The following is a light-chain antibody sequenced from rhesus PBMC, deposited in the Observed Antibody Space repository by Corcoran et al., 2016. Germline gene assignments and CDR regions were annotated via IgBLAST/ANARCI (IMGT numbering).Light chain of an antibody. CDR3: QQSSNLLT. CDR2: GAS. V-gene: IGKV3-24*04. J-gene: IGKJ4*01. Sequence: ETVVTQSPATLALSPGERATLSCRASQRVGSYLAWYQQKPGQAPRLLIYGASSRATGIPDRFSGWGFGTDFTLTISSLEPEEVGVCYCQQSSNLLTFGGGTKVEIK. CDR1: QRVGSY.